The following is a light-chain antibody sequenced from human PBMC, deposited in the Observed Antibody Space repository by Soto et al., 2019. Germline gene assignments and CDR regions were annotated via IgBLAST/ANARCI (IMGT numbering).Light chain of an antibody. CDR2: EVS. J-gene: IGLJ1*01. V-gene: IGLV2-14*01. CDR3: FSFTTDWTHV. CDR1: SSDIVAYNH. Sequence: HSALTQPASGSGSPGQAITISCTGNSSDIVAYNHISWFQQYPGKAPKLIISEVSNRPSGVSNRFSGSKSGTAASLTISGLQTEDEADYFCFSFTTDWTHVFGTGTKVTVL.